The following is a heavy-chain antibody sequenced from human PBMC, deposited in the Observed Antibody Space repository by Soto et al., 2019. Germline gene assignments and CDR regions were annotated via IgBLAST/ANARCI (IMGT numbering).Heavy chain of an antibody. CDR2: INANSGGT. Sequence: ASVKVSCKASGYSFTGYYIHWVRQAPGQGLEWMGWINANSGGTNYAQKFQGWVTMTRDTSIRTAYMELNRLTSEDTAVYYCASPDPDQRYYDSSGYSNYFDYWGQGTLVTVSS. D-gene: IGHD3-22*01. V-gene: IGHV1-2*04. CDR1: GYSFTGYY. CDR3: ASPDPDQRYYDSSGYSNYFDY. J-gene: IGHJ4*02.